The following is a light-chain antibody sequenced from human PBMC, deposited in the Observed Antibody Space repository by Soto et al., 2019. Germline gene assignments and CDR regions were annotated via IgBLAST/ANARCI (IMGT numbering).Light chain of an antibody. CDR1: QSISSW. CDR3: QHYNSYPS. J-gene: IGKJ4*01. Sequence: DIQMTQSPSTLSASVGDRVTITCRASQSISSWLAWYQQKPGKAPKLLIYKASSLESGVPSRFSRSGSGTAFTLTISSLQPDDFSTYYFQHYNSYPSFGGGTKVQIK. V-gene: IGKV1-5*03. CDR2: KAS.